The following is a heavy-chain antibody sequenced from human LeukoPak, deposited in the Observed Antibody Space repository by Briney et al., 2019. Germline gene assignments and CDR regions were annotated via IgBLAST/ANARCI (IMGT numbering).Heavy chain of an antibody. Sequence: SQTLSLTCAISGDSVSSNSVSWNWIRQSPSRGLEWLGRTYYRSKWYNDYAVSVKSRITINPDTSKNQFSLQLNSVAPEDTAVYYCARGSNSGYDYPFDYWGQGTLVTVSS. CDR2: TYYRSKWYN. CDR3: ARGSNSGYDYPFDY. V-gene: IGHV6-1*01. D-gene: IGHD5-12*01. CDR1: GDSVSSNSVS. J-gene: IGHJ4*02.